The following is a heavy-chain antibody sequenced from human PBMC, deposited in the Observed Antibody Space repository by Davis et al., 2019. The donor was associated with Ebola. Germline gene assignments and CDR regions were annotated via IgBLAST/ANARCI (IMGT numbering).Heavy chain of an antibody. Sequence: GESLKISCAASGFTFSDYYMSRIRQAPGKGLEWVSYISSSGSTIYYADSVKGRFTISRDNAKNSLYLQMNSLRAEDTAVYYCATGLVSAKYSSSPFDYWGQGTLVTVSS. V-gene: IGHV3-11*04. CDR1: GFTFSDYY. D-gene: IGHD6-6*01. J-gene: IGHJ4*02. CDR3: ATGLVSAKYSSSPFDY. CDR2: ISSSGSTI.